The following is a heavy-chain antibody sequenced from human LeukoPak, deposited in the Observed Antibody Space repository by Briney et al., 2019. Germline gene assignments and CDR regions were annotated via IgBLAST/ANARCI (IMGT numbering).Heavy chain of an antibody. Sequence: GGSLRLSCAASEFTFSNYWMHWVRQAPGKGLVWVSRIKGDGSSTTYADSVKGRFTISRDNARKMLYPQMNSLRAEDTAVYYCARDPDSGGYSTFQLWGQGTLVTVSS. V-gene: IGHV3-74*01. J-gene: IGHJ1*01. CDR1: EFTFSNYW. CDR3: ARDPDSGGYSTFQL. D-gene: IGHD3-22*01. CDR2: IKGDGSST.